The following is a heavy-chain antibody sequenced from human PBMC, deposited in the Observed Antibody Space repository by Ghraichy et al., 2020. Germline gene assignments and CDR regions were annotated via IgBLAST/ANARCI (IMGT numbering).Heavy chain of an antibody. D-gene: IGHD3-22*01. Sequence: SQTLSLTCAVYGGSFSGYYWSWIRQPPGKGLEWIGEINHSGSTNYNPSLKSRVTISVDTSKNQFSLKLSSWTAADTAVYYCARAANYYDSSGYSYYFDYWGQGTLVTVSS. J-gene: IGHJ4*02. CDR3: ARAANYYDSSGYSYYFDY. CDR1: GGSFSGYY. V-gene: IGHV4-34*01. CDR2: INHSGST.